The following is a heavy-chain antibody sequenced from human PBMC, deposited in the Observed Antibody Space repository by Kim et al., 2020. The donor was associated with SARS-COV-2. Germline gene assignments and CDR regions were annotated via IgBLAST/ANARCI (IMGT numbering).Heavy chain of an antibody. J-gene: IGHJ4*02. CDR3: ARESGTGYSSGWYHY. V-gene: IGHV4-31*03. CDR1: GGSISSGGYY. Sequence: SETLSLTCTVSGGSISSGGYYWSWIRQHPGKGLEWIGYIYYSGSTYYNPSLKSRVTISVDTSKNQFSLKLSSVTAADTAVYYCARESGTGYSSGWYHYWGQGTLVTVSS. CDR2: IYYSGST. D-gene: IGHD6-19*01.